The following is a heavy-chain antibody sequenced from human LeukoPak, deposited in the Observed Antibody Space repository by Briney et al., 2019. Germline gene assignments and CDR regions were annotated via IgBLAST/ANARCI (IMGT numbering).Heavy chain of an antibody. D-gene: IGHD4-11*01. CDR3: ARVLTTVTTMDY. V-gene: IGHV1-2*02. CDR1: GYTFTDYY. CDR2: INPNSGGT. Sequence: ASVKVSCKASGYTFTDYYMHWVRQAPGQGLEWMGWINPNSGGTNYAQKFQGRVTMTRDTSISTAYMELSRLRSDDTAVYFCARVLTTVTTMDYWGQGTLVTVSS. J-gene: IGHJ4*02.